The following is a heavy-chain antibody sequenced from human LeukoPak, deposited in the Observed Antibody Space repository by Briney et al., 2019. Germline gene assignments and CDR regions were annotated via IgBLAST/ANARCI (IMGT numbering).Heavy chain of an antibody. Sequence: ASVKVSCKASGGTFSSYAISWVRQAPGQGLEWMGGIIPIFGTANCAQKFQGRVTITADESTSTAYMELSSLRSEDTAVYYCARDRAIAVAGYYGMDVWGQGTTVTVSS. D-gene: IGHD6-19*01. CDR2: IIPIFGTA. V-gene: IGHV1-69*13. CDR3: ARDRAIAVAGYYGMDV. CDR1: GGTFSSYA. J-gene: IGHJ6*02.